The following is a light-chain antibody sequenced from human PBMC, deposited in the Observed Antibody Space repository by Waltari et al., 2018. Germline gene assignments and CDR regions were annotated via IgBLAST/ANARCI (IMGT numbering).Light chain of an antibody. CDR3: QQYNNWPLT. CDR1: QSVSSN. Sequence: EIVMMQSPATLSVSPGERATLSCRASQSVSSNLAWYQQKPGQAPRLLIYGASTRATGIPARFSGSGSGTEFTLTISSLQSEDFAVYYCQQYNNWPLTFGGGTKVGIK. V-gene: IGKV3D-15*01. J-gene: IGKJ4*01. CDR2: GAS.